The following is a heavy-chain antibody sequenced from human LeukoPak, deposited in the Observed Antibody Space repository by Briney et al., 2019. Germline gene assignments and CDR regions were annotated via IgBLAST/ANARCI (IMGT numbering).Heavy chain of an antibody. CDR2: INPNSGGT. D-gene: IGHD3-10*01. Sequence: GASVKVSCKASGYTFTGYYMHWVRQAPGQGLEWMGWINPNSGGTNYAQKFQGRVTMTRDTSISTAYMELSRLRSDDTAVYYCARTTPEPWYYYGSGSQYYFDYWGQGTLVTVSS. CDR3: ARTTPEPWYYYGSGSQYYFDY. CDR1: GYTFTGYY. J-gene: IGHJ4*02. V-gene: IGHV1-2*02.